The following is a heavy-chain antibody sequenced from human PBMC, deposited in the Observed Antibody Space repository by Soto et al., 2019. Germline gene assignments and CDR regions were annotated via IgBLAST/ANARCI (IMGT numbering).Heavy chain of an antibody. CDR3: ARDRCTNGVCYAPSDY. CDR2: ISSNGRST. J-gene: IGHJ4*02. CDR1: GFTFSTYA. V-gene: IGHV3-64*01. Sequence: PGGSLRLSCATSGFTFSTYAMHWARQGPGKGLEYVSAISSNGRSTYYANSVKGRFTISRDNSKNTLYLQMDSLRAEDMAVYYCARDRCTNGVCYAPSDYWGQGTLVTVSS. D-gene: IGHD2-8*01.